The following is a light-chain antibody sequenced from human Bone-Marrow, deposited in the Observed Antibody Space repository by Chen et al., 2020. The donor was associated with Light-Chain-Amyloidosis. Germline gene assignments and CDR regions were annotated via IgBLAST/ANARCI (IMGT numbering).Light chain of an antibody. CDR3: SSYTITNTLV. CDR2: EVT. J-gene: IGLJ1*01. CDR1: SSYVGGDNH. Sequence: QSALTPPASVSGSTGKSIPISCTGTSSYVGGDNHVSWYQQHPDKAPKLMIYEVTNRPSWVPDRFSGSKSDNTASLTISGLQTEDEADYFCSSYTITNTLVFGSGTRVTVL. V-gene: IGLV2-14*01.